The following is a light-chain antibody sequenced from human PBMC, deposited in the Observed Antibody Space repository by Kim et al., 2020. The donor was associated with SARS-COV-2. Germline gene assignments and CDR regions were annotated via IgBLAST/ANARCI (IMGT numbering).Light chain of an antibody. J-gene: IGLJ2*01. CDR3: QAWDTNTVL. CDR1: KLGDKY. Sequence: VSPGQTASIPCSADKLGDKYACWYQQKPGQSPVLVIYHSDKRPPGSPERFSASNSGNTATLTISGTQAMDEADYYCQAWDTNTVLFGGGTKVTVL. V-gene: IGLV3-1*01. CDR2: HSD.